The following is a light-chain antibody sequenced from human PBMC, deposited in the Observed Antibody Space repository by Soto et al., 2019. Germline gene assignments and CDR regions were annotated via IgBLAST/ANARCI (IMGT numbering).Light chain of an antibody. Sequence: EIVMAQSPATLSLSPGERAAFSCRASQSVSSYLAWYQQKPDQAPRLLIYGASSRATGIPDRFSGSGSGTDFTLTISRLEPEDFAVYYCQQYGSSPRTFGGGTKVDIK. CDR1: QSVSSY. J-gene: IGKJ4*01. CDR3: QQYGSSPRT. CDR2: GAS. V-gene: IGKV3-20*01.